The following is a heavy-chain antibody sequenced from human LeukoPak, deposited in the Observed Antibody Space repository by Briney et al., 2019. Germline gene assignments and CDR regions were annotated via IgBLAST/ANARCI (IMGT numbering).Heavy chain of an antibody. CDR2: IYPGDSDT. CDR1: GYRFTNYW. D-gene: IGHD1-26*01. V-gene: IGHV5-51*01. J-gene: IGHJ4*02. Sequence: GESLKISCKGSGYRFTNYWIGWVRQMPGKGLEWMGIIYPGDSDTRYSPSFQGQVTIAADKSISTAYLQWSSLKASDTAMYYCARRSSYTGGPPDYWGQGTLVTVSS. CDR3: ARRSSYTGGPPDY.